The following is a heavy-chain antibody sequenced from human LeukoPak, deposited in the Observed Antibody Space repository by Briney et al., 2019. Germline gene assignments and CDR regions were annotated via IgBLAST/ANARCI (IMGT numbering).Heavy chain of an antibody. D-gene: IGHD3-10*01. V-gene: IGHV3-30*18. CDR3: AKGKVRWDDFGGFDY. CDR1: GFTFSSSG. Sequence: PGGSLRLSCAASGFTFSSSGMHWVRQAPGKGLEWVAVISYDGTNKYYADSVKGRFTISRDNSKNTLYLQMNSLIPEDTAVYYCAKGKVRWDDFGGFDYWGQGTLVTVSS. J-gene: IGHJ4*02. CDR2: ISYDGTNK.